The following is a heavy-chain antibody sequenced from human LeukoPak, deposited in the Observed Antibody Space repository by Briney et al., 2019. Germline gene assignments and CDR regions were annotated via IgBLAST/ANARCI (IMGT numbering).Heavy chain of an antibody. CDR3: ARDLSYGDGPLDY. CDR1: GYTFTNFY. CDR2: TNPSRDST. Sequence: ALVKVSCKASGYTFTNFYMHWVRQAPGQGLEWMGITNPSRDSTTYAQKFQGRVTMTRDTSTSTVYMELSSLRSEDTAVYYCARDLSYGDGPLDYWGQGALVTVSS. D-gene: IGHD5-18*01. V-gene: IGHV1-46*01. J-gene: IGHJ4*02.